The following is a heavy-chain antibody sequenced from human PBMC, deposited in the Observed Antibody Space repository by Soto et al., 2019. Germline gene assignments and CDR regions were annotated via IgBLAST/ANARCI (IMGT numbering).Heavy chain of an antibody. CDR3: AHSSYYDFWTAYYGGPLNWFDP. D-gene: IGHD3-3*01. CDR1: GFSLSTSGVG. CDR2: IYWDDDK. J-gene: IGHJ5*02. Sequence: SGPTLVNPTQTLTLTCTFSGFSLSTSGVGVGWIRQPPGKALEWLALIYWDDDKRYSPSLKSRLTTTKDTSKNQVVLTMTNMDPVDTATYYCAHSSYYDFWTAYYGGPLNWFDPWGQGTLVTVSS. V-gene: IGHV2-5*02.